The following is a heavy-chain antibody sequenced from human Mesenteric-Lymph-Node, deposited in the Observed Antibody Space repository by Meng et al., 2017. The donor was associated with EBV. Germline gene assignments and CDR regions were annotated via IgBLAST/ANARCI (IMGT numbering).Heavy chain of an antibody. CDR2: INHSGST. D-gene: IGHD5-12*01. Sequence: QVQLHRCGAGVFKHSETLSLTCAVYGGSFSGYYWTWIRQPPGKGLEWIGEINHSGSTNYNPSPKSRVIISVDTSKNQFSLKLSSVTAADTAVYYCASALPGLPHDSWGQGTLVTVSS. V-gene: IGHV4-34*01. J-gene: IGHJ4*02. CDR3: ASALPGLPHDS. CDR1: GGSFSGYY.